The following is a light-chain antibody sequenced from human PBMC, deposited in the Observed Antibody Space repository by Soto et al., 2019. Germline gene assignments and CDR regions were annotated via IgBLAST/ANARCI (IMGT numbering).Light chain of an antibody. CDR3: SSYTTSNTRQIV. CDR1: SSDVGGYNY. Sequence: QSVLTQPACVSGSPGQSLTISCTGTSSDVGGYNYVSWYQHHPGKAPKLIIYDVSNRLSGVSIRFSGSKSDNTASLTISGLQPEDEADYHCSSYTTSNTRQIVFGTGTKVTVL. V-gene: IGLV2-14*03. J-gene: IGLJ1*01. CDR2: DVS.